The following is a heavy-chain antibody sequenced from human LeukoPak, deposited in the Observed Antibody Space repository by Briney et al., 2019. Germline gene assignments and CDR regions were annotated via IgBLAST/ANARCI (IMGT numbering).Heavy chain of an antibody. CDR1: RDSINDYY. D-gene: IGHD2/OR15-2a*01. CDR2: IYYSGST. Sequence: SETLSLTCTVSRDSINDYYWSWLRQPPGEGLEWIGDIYYSGSTNYNPYLKSRVTISLDTSKNQFSLNLTSVTAADTAVYYCARELKVGNTGYYFDYWGQGTLVTVSS. V-gene: IGHV4-59*01. J-gene: IGHJ4*02. CDR3: ARELKVGNTGYYFDY.